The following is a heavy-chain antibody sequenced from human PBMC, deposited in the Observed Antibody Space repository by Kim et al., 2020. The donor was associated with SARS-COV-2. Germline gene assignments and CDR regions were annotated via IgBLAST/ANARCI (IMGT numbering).Heavy chain of an antibody. CDR3: AKTPGGWGELKDFYFDY. CDR1: GFTFSSYG. Sequence: GGSLRLSCAASGFTFSSYGMHWVRQAPGKGLEWVAVISYDGSNKYYADSVKGRFTISRDNSKNTLYLQMNSLRAEDTAVYYCAKTPGGWGELKDFYFDY. J-gene: IGHJ4*01. V-gene: IGHV3-30*18. CDR2: ISYDGSNK. D-gene: IGHD1-26*01.